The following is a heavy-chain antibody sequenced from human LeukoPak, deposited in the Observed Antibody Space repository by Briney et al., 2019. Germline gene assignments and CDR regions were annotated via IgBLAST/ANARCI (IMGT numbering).Heavy chain of an antibody. D-gene: IGHD3-16*01. CDR3: VRGSTLRHYQY. CDR1: GGSISSTTYY. Sequence: KPSETLSLTCTVSGGSISSTTYYWGWIRRPPGKGPEWIESIYYSGSTYYNPSLKSRVTVSVDTSKNQFSLILNSVTAADTAVYYCVRGSTLRHYQYWGQGTLVTVSS. CDR2: IYYSGST. V-gene: IGHV4-39*01. J-gene: IGHJ4*02.